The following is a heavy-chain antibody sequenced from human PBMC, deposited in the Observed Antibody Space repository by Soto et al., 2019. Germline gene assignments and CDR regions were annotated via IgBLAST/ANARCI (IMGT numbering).Heavy chain of an antibody. CDR3: AHSPYSSSSYYFDY. Sequence: QITLKESGPTLVKPTQTLTLTCTFSGFSLSTSGVGVGWIRQPPGKALECLALIYWDDDKRDSPFLKSRLTITKDTSKNQVVLTMTNMDPVDTATYYCAHSPYSSSSYYFDYWGQGTLVTVSS. D-gene: IGHD6-6*01. CDR1: GFSLSTSGVG. CDR2: IYWDDDK. J-gene: IGHJ4*02. V-gene: IGHV2-5*02.